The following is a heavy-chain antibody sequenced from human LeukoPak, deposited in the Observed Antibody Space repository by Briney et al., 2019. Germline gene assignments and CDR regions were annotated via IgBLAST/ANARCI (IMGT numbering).Heavy chain of an antibody. V-gene: IGHV3-53*01. Sequence: PGGSLRLSCAASGFTVSTTYMSWVRQAPGKGLEWVSVIYSGGSTYCADSVKGRFTISRDSSKNTLYLRMNSLRAEDTAVYYCARGDGGSGRGWFDPWGQGTLVTVSS. D-gene: IGHD6-19*01. CDR2: IYSGGST. CDR1: GFTVSTTY. CDR3: ARGDGGSGRGWFDP. J-gene: IGHJ5*02.